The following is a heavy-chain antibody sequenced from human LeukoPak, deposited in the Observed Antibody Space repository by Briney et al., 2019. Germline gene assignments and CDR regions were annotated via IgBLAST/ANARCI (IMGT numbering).Heavy chain of an antibody. D-gene: IGHD6-19*01. CDR2: VFHSGST. V-gene: IGHV4-4*02. J-gene: IGHJ4*02. Sequence: SGTLSLTCSVSGDSISSNEWWSWVRQPPGKGLEWIGEVFHSGSTNFNPSLKSRVTMSIDKSKNQFSLEVTSVTAADTAIYYCARDLAVAGTNYFDFWGQGVLVTVSS. CDR1: GDSISSNEW. CDR3: ARDLAVAGTNYFDF.